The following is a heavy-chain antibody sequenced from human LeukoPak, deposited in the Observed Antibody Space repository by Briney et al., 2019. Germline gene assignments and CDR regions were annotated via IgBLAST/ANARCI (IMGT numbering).Heavy chain of an antibody. J-gene: IGHJ5*01. V-gene: IGHV3-49*04. CDR2: IRNKAVGGAT. Sequence: PGGSLRLSCTTSGFTFGDYTMRWVRQAPGKGREWVSFIRNKAVGGATGYRAAVKGRFTILRDPSKRIAYLQMDSLHTAHTAVYYRTSRRFWSGDFDSWGQGTLVTVS. CDR3: TSRRFWSGDFDS. D-gene: IGHD3-10*01. CDR1: GFTFGDYT.